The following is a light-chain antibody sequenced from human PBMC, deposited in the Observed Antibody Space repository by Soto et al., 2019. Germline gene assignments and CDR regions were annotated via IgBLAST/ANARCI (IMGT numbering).Light chain of an antibody. CDR3: QHYGSAPLT. CDR2: GAS. Sequence: EIVLTQSPGTLSLSPGERATLSCRASQSVSSSYLAWYLQKPGQAPRLLIYGASSRATGIQDRFSGSGSGTDFTLTISRLEPEDFAVYYCQHYGSAPLTFGGGTKVEIK. J-gene: IGKJ4*01. V-gene: IGKV3-20*01. CDR1: QSVSSSY.